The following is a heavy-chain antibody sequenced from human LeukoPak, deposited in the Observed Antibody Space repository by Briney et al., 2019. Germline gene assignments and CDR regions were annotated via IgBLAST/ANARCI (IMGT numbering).Heavy chain of an antibody. D-gene: IGHD3-10*01. CDR2: IYYSGST. V-gene: IGHV4-39*01. J-gene: IGHJ4*02. CDR1: GGSISSSSYY. CDR3: ARDTYYYGSGSYDY. Sequence: SETLSLTCTVSGGSISSSSYYWGWIRQPPGKGLEWIGSIYYSGSTYYNPSLKSQVTISVDTSKNQFSLKLSSVTAADTAVYYCARDTYYYGSGSYDYWGQGTLVTVSS.